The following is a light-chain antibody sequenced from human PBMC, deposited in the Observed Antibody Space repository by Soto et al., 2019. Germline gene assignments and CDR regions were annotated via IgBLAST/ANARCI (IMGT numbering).Light chain of an antibody. CDR3: QKYNGVPWT. Sequence: DIQMTQSPSSLSASVVDRVTIACRASQCINNYLAWYQHKPGKVPQILIFAASTLQSGVPSRFSGSGSGTDFTLTISSLQPEDVATYYCQKYNGVPWTFGQGTKVEIK. J-gene: IGKJ1*01. CDR2: AAS. V-gene: IGKV1-27*01. CDR1: QCINNY.